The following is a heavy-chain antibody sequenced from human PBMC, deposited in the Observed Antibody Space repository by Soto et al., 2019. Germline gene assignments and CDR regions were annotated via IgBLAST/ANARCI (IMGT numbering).Heavy chain of an antibody. CDR3: ARGPLSIYYYDMDV. V-gene: IGHV3-9*01. D-gene: IGHD2-21*01. Sequence: EVQLVESVGGLVQPGRSLRVSCAASGFTLDDYAMHWVRQAPGKGLEWVSGISWNGNSIGYADSVRGRFTISRDNAKNSLYLQMNSLRVEDTALYYCARGPLSIYYYDMDVWGKGTTVTVSS. CDR2: ISWNGNSI. J-gene: IGHJ6*03. CDR1: GFTLDDYA.